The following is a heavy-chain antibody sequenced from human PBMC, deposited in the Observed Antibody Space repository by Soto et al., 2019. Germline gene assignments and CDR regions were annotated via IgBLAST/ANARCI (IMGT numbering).Heavy chain of an antibody. CDR3: ARYYDSSGYPSRAFDY. D-gene: IGHD3-22*01. CDR1: GFTFSSYE. J-gene: IGHJ4*02. V-gene: IGHV3-48*03. Sequence: EVQLVESGGGLVQPGGSLRLSCAASGFTFSSYEMNWVRQAPGKGLEWVSYISSSGSTIYYADSVKGRFNISRDNVKNSLYLQINSLSDEDTAVYYCARYYDSSGYPSRAFDYWGQGTLVTVSS. CDR2: ISSSGSTI.